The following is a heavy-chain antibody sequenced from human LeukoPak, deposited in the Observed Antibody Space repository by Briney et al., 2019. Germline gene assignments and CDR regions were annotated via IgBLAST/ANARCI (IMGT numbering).Heavy chain of an antibody. D-gene: IGHD5-24*01. CDR1: GGSFSGYH. J-gene: IGHJ4*02. V-gene: IGHV4-34*01. CDR3: ASGRDGYKTGDY. Sequence: SETLSLTCAVYGGSFSGYHWSWIRQPPGKGLEWIGEINHSGSTNYNPSLKSRVTISVDTSKNQFSLKLSSVTAADTAVYYCASGRDGYKTGDYWGQGTLVTVSS. CDR2: INHSGST.